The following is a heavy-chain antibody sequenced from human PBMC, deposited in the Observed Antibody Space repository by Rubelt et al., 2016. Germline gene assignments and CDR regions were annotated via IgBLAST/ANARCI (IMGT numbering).Heavy chain of an antibody. D-gene: IGHD1-26*01. CDR1: GYTFTSYY. V-gene: IGHV1-46*01. Sequence: QVQLVQSGAEVKKPGASVKVSCKASGYTFTSYYMHWVRQAPGPGLEWVGVLQPSAGSTTYAQKFQGRLTMTRDTSTSTVYMELSSLRSDDTALYYCAREVGATDLWGQGTLVTVSS. CDR3: AREVGATDL. CDR2: LQPSAGST. J-gene: IGHJ4*02.